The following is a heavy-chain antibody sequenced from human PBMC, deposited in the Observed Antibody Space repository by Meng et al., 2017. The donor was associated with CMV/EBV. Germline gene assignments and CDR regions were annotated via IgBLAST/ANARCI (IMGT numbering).Heavy chain of an antibody. J-gene: IGHJ4*02. CDR2: INPSGGST. Sequence: QVQLVQSGAEVKKPGAPVKVSCKAAGYTFTSYYMHWARQAPGQGLEWMGIINPSGGSTSYAQKFQGRVTMTRDTSTSAVYMELSSLRSEDTAVYYCALAEYSSSLFDYWGQGTLVTVSS. CDR3: ALAEYSSSLFDY. V-gene: IGHV1-46*01. CDR1: GYTFTSYY. D-gene: IGHD6-13*01.